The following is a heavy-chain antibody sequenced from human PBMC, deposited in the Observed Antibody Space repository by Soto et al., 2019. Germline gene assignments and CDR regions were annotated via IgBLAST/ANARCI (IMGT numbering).Heavy chain of an antibody. Sequence: EVQLVESGGGLVQPGRSLRLSCAASGFTFDGHTMHWVRQPPGKGLEWVSAITSSSGTIAYADSVKGRFTVSRDNAKNSLYLQMDSLTTEDTALYYCTRHNGLVQFDYWGQGTLVTVSS. CDR1: GFTFDGHT. CDR3: TRHNGLVQFDY. CDR2: ITSSSGTI. D-gene: IGHD2-21*01. V-gene: IGHV3-9*01. J-gene: IGHJ4*02.